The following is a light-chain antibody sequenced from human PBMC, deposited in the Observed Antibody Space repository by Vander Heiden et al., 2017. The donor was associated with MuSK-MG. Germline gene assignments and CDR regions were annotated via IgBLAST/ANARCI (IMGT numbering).Light chain of an antibody. CDR1: QSVLYSSNNKNY. Sequence: DIVMTPSPDPLSVFLGGRATINCKSSQSVLYSSNNKNYLAWYQQKPGQPPKLLIYWASTRESGVPDRFSGSGSGTDFTLTISSLQAEDVAVYYCLQYYSTPQTFGPGTKVEIK. CDR3: LQYYSTPQT. CDR2: WAS. J-gene: IGKJ1*01. V-gene: IGKV4-1*01.